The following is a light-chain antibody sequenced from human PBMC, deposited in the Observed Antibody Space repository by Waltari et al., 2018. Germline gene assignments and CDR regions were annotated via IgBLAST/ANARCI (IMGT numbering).Light chain of an antibody. V-gene: IGLV2-14*03. CDR2: DVT. Sequence: QSALTQPASVSGSPGQSITISCTGTSGDVGGYGYVSWYQQHPGKASKLVIYDVTNRPSGISDRVSGSKSGTTASLSISGLQAEDEADYFCSSWTTSDTRKVIFGGGTKLTVL. J-gene: IGLJ2*01. CDR3: SSWTTSDTRKVI. CDR1: SGDVGGYGY.